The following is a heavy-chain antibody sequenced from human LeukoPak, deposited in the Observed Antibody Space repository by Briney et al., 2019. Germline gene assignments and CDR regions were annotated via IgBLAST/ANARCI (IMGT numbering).Heavy chain of an antibody. CDR1: GGSISSYY. V-gene: IGHV4-4*07. Sequence: PSETLPLTCTVSGGSISSYYWSWIRQPAGKGLEWIGRIYTSGSTNYNPSLKSRVTISVDTSKNQFSLKLSSVTAADTAVYYCASSGYTHYDAFDIWGQGTMVTVSS. CDR2: IYTSGST. CDR3: ASSGYTHYDAFDI. J-gene: IGHJ3*02. D-gene: IGHD3-22*01.